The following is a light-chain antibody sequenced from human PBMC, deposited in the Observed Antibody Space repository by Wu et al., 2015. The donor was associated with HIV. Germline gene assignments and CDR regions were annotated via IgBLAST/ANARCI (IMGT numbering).Light chain of an antibody. CDR2: GAS. CDR3: QQYFSYQLT. V-gene: IGKV1-8*01. Sequence: IRLTQSPASLSASVGDTVTITCRATQGVAGYVAWYQQKPGKAPRLLMYGASTLQSGVPSRFSGSGFGAAFDLTISGLQSEDFGIYYCQQYFSYQLTFGGGTRVEIK. J-gene: IGKJ4*01. CDR1: QGVAGY.